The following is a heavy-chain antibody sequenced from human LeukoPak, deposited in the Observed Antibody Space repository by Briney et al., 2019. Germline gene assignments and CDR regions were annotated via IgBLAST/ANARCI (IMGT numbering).Heavy chain of an antibody. CDR2: IYYSGST. J-gene: IGHJ3*02. Sequence: KSSQTLSLTCTVSGGSISSYYWSWIRQPPGKGLEWIGYIYYSGSTNYNPSLKSRVTISVDTSKNQFSLKLSSVTAADTAVYYCARLLDDILTPHAFDIWGQGTMVTVSS. CDR1: GGSISSYY. D-gene: IGHD3-9*01. CDR3: ARLLDDILTPHAFDI. V-gene: IGHV4-59*08.